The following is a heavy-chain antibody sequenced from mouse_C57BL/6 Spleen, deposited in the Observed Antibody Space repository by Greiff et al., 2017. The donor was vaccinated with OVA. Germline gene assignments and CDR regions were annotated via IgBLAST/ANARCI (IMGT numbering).Heavy chain of an antibody. CDR1: GFTFTDYY. Sequence: EVKLQESGGGLVQPGGSLSLSCAASGFTFTDYYMSWVRQPPGKALEWLGFIRNKANGYTTEYSASVKGRFTISRDNSQSILYLQMNALRAEDSATYYCARNWVYYYGSSGYFDVWGTGTTVTVSS. CDR2: IRNKANGYTT. V-gene: IGHV7-3*01. D-gene: IGHD1-1*01. J-gene: IGHJ1*03. CDR3: ARNWVYYYGSSGYFDV.